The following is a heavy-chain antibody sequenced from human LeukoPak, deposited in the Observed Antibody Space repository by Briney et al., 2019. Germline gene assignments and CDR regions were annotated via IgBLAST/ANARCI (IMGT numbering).Heavy chain of an antibody. D-gene: IGHD6-19*01. CDR1: GFTFDDYA. V-gene: IGHV3-9*01. Sequence: GRSLRLSCAVSGFTFDDYAMHWVRQAPGKGLEWVSGISWNSGSIDYADSVKGRFTISRDNAKNSLYLQMNSLGAEDTALYYCAKAASIAVAGTLDYWGQGTLVTVSS. J-gene: IGHJ4*02. CDR2: ISWNSGSI. CDR3: AKAASIAVAGTLDY.